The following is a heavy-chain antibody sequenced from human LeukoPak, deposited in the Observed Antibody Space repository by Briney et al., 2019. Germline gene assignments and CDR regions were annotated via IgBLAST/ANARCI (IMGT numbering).Heavy chain of an antibody. Sequence: SETLSLTCSVSGGSIGSRYHYWGWIRQPPGKGLEWIGSIEYSGSTYYNPPLKSRVIMSVDTSKKQFSLKVTSVTAADTAVYYCARLLGGGVDPWGQGTLVTVSS. CDR3: ARLLGGGVDP. D-gene: IGHD3-16*01. CDR1: GGSIGSRYHY. CDR2: IEYSGST. J-gene: IGHJ5*02. V-gene: IGHV4-39*01.